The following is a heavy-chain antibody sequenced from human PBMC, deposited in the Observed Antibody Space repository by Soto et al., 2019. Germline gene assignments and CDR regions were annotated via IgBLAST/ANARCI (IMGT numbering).Heavy chain of an antibody. J-gene: IGHJ4*02. V-gene: IGHV1-18*01. CDR1: GYTFTSHC. CDR2: ISAYNGNT. D-gene: IGHD3-22*01. CDR3: ARWDSSGINFDY. Sequence: ASVKVSCKASGYTFTSHCISWVRQAPGQGLEWMGWISAYNGNTNYAQKLQGRVTMTTDTSTSTAYMELRSLRSDDTAVYYCARWDSSGINFDYWGQGTLVTVSS.